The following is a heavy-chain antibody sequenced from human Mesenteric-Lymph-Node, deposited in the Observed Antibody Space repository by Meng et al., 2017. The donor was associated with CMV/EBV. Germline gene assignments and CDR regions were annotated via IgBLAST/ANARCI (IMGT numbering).Heavy chain of an antibody. CDR3: ARIRRDYDVWSADNNYFDY. Sequence: GGSLRLSCAASGFTFSNAWMSWVRQAPGKGLEWVGRIKSKTDGGTTDYAAPVKGRFTISRDDLKNTLYLQMNSLRAEDTAVYYCARIRRDYDVWSADNNYFDYWGQGTLVTVSS. J-gene: IGHJ4*02. V-gene: IGHV3-15*01. CDR1: GFTFSNAW. CDR2: IKSKTDGGTT. D-gene: IGHD3-3*01.